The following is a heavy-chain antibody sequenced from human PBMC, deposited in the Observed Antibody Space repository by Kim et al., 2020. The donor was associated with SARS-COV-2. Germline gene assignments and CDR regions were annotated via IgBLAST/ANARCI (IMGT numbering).Heavy chain of an antibody. V-gene: IGHV3-30-3*01. CDR2: ISYDGSNK. CDR3: AREGGGYSSGWCFDY. J-gene: IGHJ4*02. Sequence: GGSLRLSCAASGFTFSSYAMHWVRQAPGKGLEWVAVISYDGSNKYYADSVKGRFTISRDNSKNTLYLQMNSLSAEDTAVYYCAREGGGYSSGWCFDYWGQGTLVTVSS. D-gene: IGHD6-19*01. CDR1: GFTFSSYA.